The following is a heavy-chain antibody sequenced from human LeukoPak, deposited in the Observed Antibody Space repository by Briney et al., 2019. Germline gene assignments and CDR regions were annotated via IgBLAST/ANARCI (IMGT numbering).Heavy chain of an antibody. CDR2: ISSSSSYI. Sequence: GGSLRLSCAASGFTFSSYRMNWVRQAPGKGLEWVSSISSSSSYIYYADSVKGRFTISRDNAKNSLYLQMNSLRAEDTAVYYCARDRITMVRGVMGYWGQGTLVTVSS. D-gene: IGHD3-10*01. V-gene: IGHV3-21*01. CDR3: ARDRITMVRGVMGY. CDR1: GFTFSSYR. J-gene: IGHJ4*02.